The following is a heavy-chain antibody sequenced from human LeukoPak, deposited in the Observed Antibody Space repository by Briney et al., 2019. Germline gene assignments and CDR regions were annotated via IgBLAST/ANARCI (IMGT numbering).Heavy chain of an antibody. CDR3: ARRGSIAAHFDY. Sequence: SETLSLTCTVSGGSISSYYWSCIRQPPEKGLEWIGYIYYSGSTNYNPSLKSRVTISVDTSKNQFSLKLSSVTAADTAVYYCARRGSIAAHFDYWGQGTLVTVSS. CDR2: IYYSGST. D-gene: IGHD6-6*01. J-gene: IGHJ4*02. CDR1: GGSISSYY. V-gene: IGHV4-59*08.